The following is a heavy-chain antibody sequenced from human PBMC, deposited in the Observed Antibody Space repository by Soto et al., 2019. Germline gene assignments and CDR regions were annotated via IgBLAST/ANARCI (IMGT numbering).Heavy chain of an antibody. CDR2: ISAYNGNT. J-gene: IGHJ4*02. Sequence: QVQLVQSGAEVKKPGASVKVSCKASGYTFTSYGISWVRQAPGQGLEWMGWISAYNGNTNYAQKLQGRVTMTTDTSTSTAYMELRSLRSDDTAVYYCARYCSGGSCYGRGDYFDYWGQGTLVTVSS. V-gene: IGHV1-18*01. CDR3: ARYCSGGSCYGRGDYFDY. CDR1: GYTFTSYG. D-gene: IGHD2-15*01.